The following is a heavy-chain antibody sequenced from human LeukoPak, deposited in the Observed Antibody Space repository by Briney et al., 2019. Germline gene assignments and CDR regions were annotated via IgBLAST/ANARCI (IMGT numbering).Heavy chain of an antibody. CDR1: GDTFTTYG. D-gene: IGHD2-15*01. CDR3: ARGLSCSGNTCYAAHFDS. CDR2: ISGYNGNT. J-gene: IGHJ4*02. Sequence: ASVKVSCKASGDTFTTYGITWVRQAPGQGLEWMAWISGYNGNTEYTQKFQGRVAMTRDTSTSTAYMELRSLRSDDTAVYYCARGLSCSGNTCYAAHFDSWGQGTLVTVSS. V-gene: IGHV1-18*01.